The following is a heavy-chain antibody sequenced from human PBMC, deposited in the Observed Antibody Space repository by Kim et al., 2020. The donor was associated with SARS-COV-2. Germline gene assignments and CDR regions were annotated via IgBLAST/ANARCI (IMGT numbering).Heavy chain of an antibody. Sequence: YYADTVEGRFTISRDNSTNTLYLQMRSLGAEDTAVYYCVNLSLMRYGMDVWGQGTTVTVSS. V-gene: IGHV3-64D*09. CDR3: VNLSLMRYGMDV. J-gene: IGHJ6*02. D-gene: IGHD2-8*01.